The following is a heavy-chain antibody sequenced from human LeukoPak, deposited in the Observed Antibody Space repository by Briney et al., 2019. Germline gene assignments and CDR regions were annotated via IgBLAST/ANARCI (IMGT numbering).Heavy chain of an antibody. Sequence: PSETLSLTCAVYGGSFSGYYWSWLRQPPGKGLEWIGEINHSGSTNYNPSLKSRVNISVDTSKNQFSLKLSSVTAADTAVYYCARGQYYVRRYYFDYWGQGTLVTVSS. V-gene: IGHV4-34*01. CDR3: ARGQYYVRRYYFDY. CDR2: INHSGST. D-gene: IGHD3-16*01. CDR1: GGSFSGYY. J-gene: IGHJ4*02.